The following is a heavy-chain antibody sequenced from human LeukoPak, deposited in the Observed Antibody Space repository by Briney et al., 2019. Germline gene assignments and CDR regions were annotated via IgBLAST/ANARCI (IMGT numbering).Heavy chain of an antibody. J-gene: IGHJ4*02. CDR3: ARGDRRDGYRFDY. CDR1: GFTVSSTY. V-gene: IGHV3-53*01. Sequence: PGGSLRLSCAASGFTVSSTYMNWFRQAPGRGLEWVSIIYSGGSTYYAESVRGRFTISRDNSKNTLYLQMNSLRAEDTALYYCARGDRRDGYRFDYWGQGTLVTVSS. CDR2: IYSGGST. D-gene: IGHD5-24*01.